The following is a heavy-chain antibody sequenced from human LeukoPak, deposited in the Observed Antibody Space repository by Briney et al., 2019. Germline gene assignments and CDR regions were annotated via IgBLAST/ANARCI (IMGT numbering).Heavy chain of an antibody. D-gene: IGHD1-26*01. CDR1: GFTFSSYA. V-gene: IGHV3-23*01. CDR2: TSGSGGST. CDR3: AKSLVGATPTGLFDY. Sequence: GGSLRLSCAASGFTFSSYAMHWVRQAPGKGLEWVSATSGSGGSTYYADSVKGRFTISRDNSKNTLYLQMNSLRAEDTAVYYCAKSLVGATPTGLFDYWGQGTLVTVSS. J-gene: IGHJ4*02.